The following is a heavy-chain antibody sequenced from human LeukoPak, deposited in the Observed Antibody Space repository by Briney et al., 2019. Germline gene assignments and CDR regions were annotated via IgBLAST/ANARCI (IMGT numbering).Heavy chain of an antibody. CDR1: GFTFSSYA. CDR2: ISSNGGST. D-gene: IGHD3-10*01. J-gene: IGHJ4*02. V-gene: IGHV3-64D*06. Sequence: GGSLRLSCSASGFTFSSYAMHWVRQAPGKGLEYVAAISSNGGSTYYADSVKGRFTISRDNSKNTLYLQMSSLRAEDTAVYYCVKALRVRSNTYYFDYWGQGTLVTVSS. CDR3: VKALRVRSNTYYFDY.